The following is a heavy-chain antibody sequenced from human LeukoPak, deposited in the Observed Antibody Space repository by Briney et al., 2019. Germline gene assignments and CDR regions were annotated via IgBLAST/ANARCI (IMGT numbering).Heavy chain of an antibody. J-gene: IGHJ4*01. CDR1: GGSITSYY. CDR3: ARSIGASPLDY. CDR2: INYSGST. Sequence: SETLSLTCTVSGGSITSYYWSWIRQPPGKALEWIGYINYSGSTNHNPSLKSRVTISLDTSKNQFSLKLSSVTAADTAVYYCARSIGASPLDYWGHGTLVTVSS. D-gene: IGHD3-16*02. V-gene: IGHV4-59*08.